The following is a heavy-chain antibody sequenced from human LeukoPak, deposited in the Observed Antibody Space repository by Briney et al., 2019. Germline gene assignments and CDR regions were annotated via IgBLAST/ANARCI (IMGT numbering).Heavy chain of an antibody. CDR2: ISSGSTV. J-gene: IGHJ4*02. D-gene: IGHD1-26*01. CDR3: ARTYSGSYFDY. V-gene: IGHV3-48*02. CDR1: GFTFSSYS. Sequence: PGGSLRLSCAASGFTFSSYSMNWVRQAPEKGLEWVSYISSGSTVYYADSVKGRFTISRDNAKNSLYLQMNSLRDEDTAIYYCARTYSGSYFDYWGQGTLVTVSS.